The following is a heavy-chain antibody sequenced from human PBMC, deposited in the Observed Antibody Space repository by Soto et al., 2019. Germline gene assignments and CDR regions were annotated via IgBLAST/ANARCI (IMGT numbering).Heavy chain of an antibody. D-gene: IGHD1-1*01. V-gene: IGHV1-2*04. CDR1: GYTFTGYY. CDR3: ARDKGDSNCLPIYYFAY. CDR2: INPNSGGT. J-gene: IGHJ4*02. Sequence: GASVKVSCKASGYTFTGYYMHWVRQAPGQGLEWMGWINPNSGGTNYAQKFQGWVTMTRDTSISTAYMELSRLRSDDTAVYYCARDKGDSNCLPIYYFAYWGQGTLVPVSA.